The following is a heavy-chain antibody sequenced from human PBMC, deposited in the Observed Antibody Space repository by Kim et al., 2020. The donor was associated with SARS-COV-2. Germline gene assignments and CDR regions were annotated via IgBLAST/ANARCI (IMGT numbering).Heavy chain of an antibody. D-gene: IGHD2-8*01. Sequence: SETLSLTCTVSGGSISSYYWNWIRQPSGKGLEWIGYIYYSGSTNYNPSLKSRVTISVDTSKNQFSLKLSSVTAADTAVNYCASYVGVYSSVGAYYYYYM. CDR2: IYYSGST. CDR1: GGSISSYY. J-gene: IGHJ6*03. CDR3: ASYVGVYSSVGAYYYYYM. V-gene: IGHV4-59*08.